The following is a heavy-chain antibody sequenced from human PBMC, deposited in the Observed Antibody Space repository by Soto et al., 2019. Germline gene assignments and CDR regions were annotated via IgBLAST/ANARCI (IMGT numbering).Heavy chain of an antibody. CDR1: VFSFSSYW. CDR3: ARVAYGNGWIFDY. D-gene: IGHD6-19*01. V-gene: IGHV3-7*01. Sequence: GGSLRLSCVASVFSFSSYWMSWVRQASGKGLEWVANIKQDGSEKYYVDSVKGRFTLSRDNAKNSLQLQMSSLRDEDTAIYFCARVAYGNGWIFDYWGQGTLVTVSS. J-gene: IGHJ4*01. CDR2: IKQDGSEK.